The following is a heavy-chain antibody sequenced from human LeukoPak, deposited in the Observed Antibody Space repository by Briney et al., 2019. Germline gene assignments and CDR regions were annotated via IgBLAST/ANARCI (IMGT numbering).Heavy chain of an antibody. CDR1: GGTFSSYA. Sequence: SVKVSCKASGGTFSSYAISWVRQAPGQGLEWMGGIIPIFGTANYAQKFQGRVTITADESTSTAYMELSSLRSEDTAVYYCASPRSEDTAPYYYYYYGMDVWGQGTTVTVSS. CDR3: ASPRSEDTAPYYYYYYGMDV. V-gene: IGHV1-69*13. CDR2: IIPIFGTA. J-gene: IGHJ6*02. D-gene: IGHD5-18*01.